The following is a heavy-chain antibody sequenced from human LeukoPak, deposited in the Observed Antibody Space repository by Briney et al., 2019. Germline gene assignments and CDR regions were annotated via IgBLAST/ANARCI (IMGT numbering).Heavy chain of an antibody. CDR2: IKQAGSEK. Sequence: GGSLRLSCAASGFTFSSYWMSWVRQAPGKGLEWVANIKQAGSEKYYVDSVKGRFTISRDNAKNSLYLQMNSLRAEDTAVYYCARGGSYWERNYYYYYMDVWGKRTTDTVCS. J-gene: IGHJ6*03. CDR3: ARGGSYWERNYYYYYMDV. D-gene: IGHD1-26*01. V-gene: IGHV3-7*01. CDR1: GFTFSSYW.